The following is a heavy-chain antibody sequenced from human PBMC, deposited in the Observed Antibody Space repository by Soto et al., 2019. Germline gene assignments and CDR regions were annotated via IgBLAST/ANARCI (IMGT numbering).Heavy chain of an antibody. Sequence: EVQLVESGGGLVQPGRSLRLSCAASGFTVSDKYMSWVRQVPGKGLEWVSVIYSGGNTYYADSVKGRFTISRDNSRNTLYLQMNSLRAEDTAVYYCARDRGGRDGYNWDYWGQGTLVTVSS. J-gene: IGHJ4*02. CDR1: GFTVSDKY. CDR3: ARDRGGRDGYNWDY. CDR2: IYSGGNT. D-gene: IGHD5-12*01. V-gene: IGHV3-66*01.